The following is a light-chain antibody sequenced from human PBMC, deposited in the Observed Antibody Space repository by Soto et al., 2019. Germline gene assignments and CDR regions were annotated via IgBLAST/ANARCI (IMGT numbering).Light chain of an antibody. CDR2: DVS. V-gene: IGLV2-14*03. CDR1: SSDIGAYDY. CDR3: SSFTGSTTWV. J-gene: IGLJ3*02. Sequence: QSALTQPASVSGSPGQSITISCTGTSSDIGAYDYVSWYQQHPGKSPKLFIYDVSKRPSGISNRFSGSKSGNTASLTISGLLPEDEADYYCSSFTGSTTWVFGGGTKLTVL.